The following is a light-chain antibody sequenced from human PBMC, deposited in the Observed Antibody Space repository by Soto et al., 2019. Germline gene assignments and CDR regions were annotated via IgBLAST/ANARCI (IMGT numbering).Light chain of an antibody. CDR1: QSVSSSY. Sequence: IVMTQSPGTLSVSPGERATLSCRASQSVSSSYLAWYQQKPGQAPRLLLYGASTRATGIPDRFSGSGSGTDFTLTISRLEAEDVAVFYCQHYGNSPLTFGGGTKVDI. CDR3: QHYGNSPLT. V-gene: IGKV3-20*01. CDR2: GAS. J-gene: IGKJ4*01.